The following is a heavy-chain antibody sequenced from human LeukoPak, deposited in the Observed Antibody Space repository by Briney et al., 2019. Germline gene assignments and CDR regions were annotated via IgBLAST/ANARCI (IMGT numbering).Heavy chain of an antibody. V-gene: IGHV3-23*01. CDR2: LSAGGGSA. D-gene: IGHD3-22*01. CDR3: AKEPPRYYYDSTPNPDFDS. Sequence: PGGSLRLSCAAAGFTFCDYAMNWVRQAPGKGLEWVSSLSAGGGSAYYADSVKGRFTISRENSKNTLYLQMNSLRAEDTAVYFCAKEPPRYYYDSTPNPDFDSWGQGTLVTVSS. J-gene: IGHJ4*02. CDR1: GFTFCDYA.